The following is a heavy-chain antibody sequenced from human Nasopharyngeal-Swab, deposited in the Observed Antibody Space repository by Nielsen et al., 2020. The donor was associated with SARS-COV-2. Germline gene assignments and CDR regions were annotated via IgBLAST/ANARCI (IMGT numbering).Heavy chain of an antibody. CDR3: AKGRSDSYYTYFDS. J-gene: IGHJ4*02. D-gene: IGHD2-21*02. CDR2: ITKDAKTT. Sequence: GGSLRLSCVASTFTFDDYALHWVRQAPGKGLDWLSLITKDAKTTQYADSVKGRFTISRDNSKKSLYLQMSGLRPEDTAFYFCAKGRSDSYYTYFDSWGQGTLVTVSS. CDR1: TFTFDDYA. V-gene: IGHV3-43*02.